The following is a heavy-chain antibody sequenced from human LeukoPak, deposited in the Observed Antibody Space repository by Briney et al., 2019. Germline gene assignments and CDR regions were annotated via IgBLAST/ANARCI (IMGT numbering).Heavy chain of an antibody. D-gene: IGHD6-19*01. CDR1: GGSISSYY. Sequence: PSETLSLTCTVSGGSISSYYWSWIRQPPGKGLEWIGYIYYSGSTNYNPSLKSRVTISVDTSKNQFSLKLSSVTAADTAVYYCARLIAVAGKGALRAYYYYYGMDVWGQGTTVTVSS. J-gene: IGHJ6*02. CDR3: ARLIAVAGKGALRAYYYYYGMDV. CDR2: IYYSGST. V-gene: IGHV4-59*08.